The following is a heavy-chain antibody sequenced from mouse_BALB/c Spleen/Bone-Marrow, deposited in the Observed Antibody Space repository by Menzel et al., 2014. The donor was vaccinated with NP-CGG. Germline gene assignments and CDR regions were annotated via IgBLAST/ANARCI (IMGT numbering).Heavy chain of an antibody. CDR2: INPDSSTI. CDR1: GFDFSRYW. D-gene: IGHD1-1*01. CDR3: ARLYYYGNFAY. J-gene: IGHJ2*01. Sequence: EVHLVESGGGLVQPGGSLKLSCAASGFDFSRYWMSWVRQAPGKGLEWIGEINPDSSTINYAPSLKDKFIISRDNAKNTLYLQMSKVGSEDTALYYCARLYYYGNFAYWGQGTTLTVSS. V-gene: IGHV4-1*02.